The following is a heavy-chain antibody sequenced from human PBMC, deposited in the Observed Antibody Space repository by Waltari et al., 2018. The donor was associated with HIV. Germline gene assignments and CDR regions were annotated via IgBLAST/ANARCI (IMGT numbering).Heavy chain of an antibody. D-gene: IGHD3-22*01. CDR2: IYYSGST. CDR1: AGSISSYY. J-gene: IGHJ3*02. CDR3: AREGGYYYDPLAFDI. Sequence: QVQLQESGPGLVKPSETLSLTCTVAAGSISSYYWSWIRQPPGKGLEWIGYIYYSGSTNYNPSLKSRVTISVDTSKNQFSLKLSSVTAADTAVYYCAREGGYYYDPLAFDIWGQGTMVTVSS. V-gene: IGHV4-59*01.